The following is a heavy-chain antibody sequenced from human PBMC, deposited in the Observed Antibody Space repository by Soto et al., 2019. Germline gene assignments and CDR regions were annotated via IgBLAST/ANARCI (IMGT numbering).Heavy chain of an antibody. V-gene: IGHV4-59*12. CDR2: IYYTGST. J-gene: IGHJ4*02. Sequence: PSQTLSLTCSVSGGSIGSYYWRWIRQPPGKGLEWIGYIYYTGSTNYNPSLKSRVTISVDTSKNQFSLKLSSVTAADTAVYYCARGLGVRYFDWLGFDYWGQGTLVTVSS. CDR1: GGSIGSYY. D-gene: IGHD3-9*01. CDR3: ARGLGVRYFDWLGFDY.